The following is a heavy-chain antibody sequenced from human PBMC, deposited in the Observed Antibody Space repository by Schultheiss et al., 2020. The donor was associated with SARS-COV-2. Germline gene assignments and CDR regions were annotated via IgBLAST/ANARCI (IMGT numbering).Heavy chain of an antibody. CDR1: GFTFSSYW. V-gene: IGHV3-74*01. D-gene: IGHD3-16*01. Sequence: GESLKISCAASGFTFSSYWMHWVRQAPGKGLVWVSRINSDGSSTSYADSVKGRFTISRDNAKNTLYLQMNSLRAEDTAVYYCASHYGTYYYYMDVWGKGTTVTVSS. CDR3: ASHYGTYYYYMDV. CDR2: INSDGSST. J-gene: IGHJ6*03.